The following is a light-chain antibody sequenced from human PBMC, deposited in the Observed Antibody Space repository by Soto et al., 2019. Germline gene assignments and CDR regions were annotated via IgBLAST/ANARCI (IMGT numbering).Light chain of an antibody. Sequence: DLQMTQAPSTLSASVGDRVTITSRASQSISYWLAWYQQKPGKAPNLLIYKAPTLEIGVPSRFSGSGSGTEFTLTISSLQPDDFATYYCQKYNYSPWTFGQGTKVEIK. CDR2: KAP. J-gene: IGKJ1*01. CDR3: QKYNYSPWT. V-gene: IGKV1-5*03. CDR1: QSISYW.